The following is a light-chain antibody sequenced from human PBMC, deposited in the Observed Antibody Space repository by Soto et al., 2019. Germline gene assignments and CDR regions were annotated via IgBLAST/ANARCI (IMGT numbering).Light chain of an antibody. J-gene: IGLJ2*01. V-gene: IGLV1-47*01. CDR2: RNN. CDR3: SSYTTNITPVV. Sequence: QSVLTQPPSASGTPGQGVTISCSGSTSNIGSNYVYWYQQLPGTAPKLLIYRNNQRPSGVPDRFSGSKSGTSASLAISGLRSDDEADYYCSSYTTNITPVVFGGGTKLTVL. CDR1: TSNIGSNY.